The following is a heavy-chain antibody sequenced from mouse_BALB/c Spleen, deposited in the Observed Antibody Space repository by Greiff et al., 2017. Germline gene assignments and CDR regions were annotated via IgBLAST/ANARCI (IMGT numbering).Heavy chain of an antibody. J-gene: IGHJ4*01. CDR3: ARSPYGYDVDYAMDD. V-gene: IGHV1-18*01. CDR1: GYTFTDYN. CDR2: INPNNGGT. D-gene: IGHD2-2*01. Sequence: VQLQQSGPELVKPGASVKIPCKASGYTFTDYNMDWVKQSHGKSLEWIGDINPNNGGTIYNQKFKGKATLTVDKSSSTAYMELRSLTSEDTAVYYCARSPYGYDVDYAMDDWGEGTSVTVSS.